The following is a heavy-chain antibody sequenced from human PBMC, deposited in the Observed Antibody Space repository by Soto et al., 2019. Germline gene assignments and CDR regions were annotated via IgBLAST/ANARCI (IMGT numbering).Heavy chain of an antibody. Sequence: ASVKVSCKASGFTFTSSAMQWVRQARGQRLEWIGWIVVGSGNTNYAQKFQERDTITRDISTSTAYMELSSLRSEDTAVYYCAIDFSGFGAVYRDYCSFDYWGQGTLVTVSS. CDR1: GFTFTSSA. J-gene: IGHJ4*02. CDR2: IVVGSGNT. CDR3: AIDFSGFGAVYRDYCSFDY. D-gene: IGHD3-3*01. V-gene: IGHV1-58*02.